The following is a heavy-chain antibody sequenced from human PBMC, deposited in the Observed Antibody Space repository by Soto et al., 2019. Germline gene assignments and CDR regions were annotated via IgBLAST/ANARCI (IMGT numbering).Heavy chain of an antibody. CDR1: GFTFSSYE. D-gene: IGHD1-26*01. Sequence: LRLSCAASGFTFSSYEMNWVRQAPGKGLEWVSYISSSGSTIYYADSVKGRFTISRDNTKNSLYLQMNSLRAEDTAVYYCARDRLGIVGATDYWGQGTLVTVSS. CDR2: ISSSGSTI. J-gene: IGHJ4*02. CDR3: ARDRLGIVGATDY. V-gene: IGHV3-48*03.